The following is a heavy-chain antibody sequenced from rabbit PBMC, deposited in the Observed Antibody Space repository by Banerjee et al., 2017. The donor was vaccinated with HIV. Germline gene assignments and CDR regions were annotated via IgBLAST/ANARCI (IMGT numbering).Heavy chain of an antibody. CDR2: IYGGSSGST. Sequence: QEQLEESGGDLVKPEGSLTLTCTASGFSFSSGYYMYWVRQAPGKGLEWIACIYGGSSGSTYYASWAKGRFTISKTSSTTVTLQMTSLTAADTATYFCARDLAGVIGWNFTLWGPGTLVTVS. CDR3: ARDLAGVIGWNFTL. V-gene: IGHV1S45*01. J-gene: IGHJ4*01. CDR1: GFSFSSGYY. D-gene: IGHD4-1*01.